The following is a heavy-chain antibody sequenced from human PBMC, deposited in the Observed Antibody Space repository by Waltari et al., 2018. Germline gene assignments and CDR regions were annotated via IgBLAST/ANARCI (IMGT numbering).Heavy chain of an antibody. V-gene: IGHV3-33*01. CDR3: ARDGDYYDSSGLDY. CDR2: IWYDGSNK. Sequence: QVQLVESGGGVVQPGWSLRLSCAASGFTFSSYGLHWVRPAPGKGLEWVAVIWYDGSNKYYADSVKGRFTISRDNSKNTLYLQMNSLRAEDTAVYYCARDGDYYDSSGLDYWGQGTLVTVSS. D-gene: IGHD3-22*01. J-gene: IGHJ4*02. CDR1: GFTFSSYG.